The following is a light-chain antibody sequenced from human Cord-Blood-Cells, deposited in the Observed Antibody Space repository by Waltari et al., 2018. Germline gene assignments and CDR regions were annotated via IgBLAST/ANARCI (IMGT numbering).Light chain of an antibody. Sequence: QSALTQPASVSGSPGQPLTISCTGTSSDVGGYNYVSWYQQHPGKATKRMIYDVSKRPSGVSNRFSGSKSGNTASLTICGLQAEDEADYYCVSYTSSSTWVCGGGTKLTVL. J-gene: IGLJ3*02. CDR1: SSDVGGYNY. CDR2: DVS. CDR3: VSYTSSSTWV. V-gene: IGLV2-14*01.